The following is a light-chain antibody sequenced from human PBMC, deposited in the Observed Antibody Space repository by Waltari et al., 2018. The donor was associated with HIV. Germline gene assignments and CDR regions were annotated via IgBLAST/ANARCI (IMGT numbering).Light chain of an antibody. V-gene: IGKV3-20*01. CDR2: GAT. CDR1: RSVDSNY. Sequence: EIVLTQSPGTLSLSPGEGATLSCRASRSVDSNYLAWYRENPGQAPRLLIYGATIRPAGVPDRFSGSGSGTDFTLTISRLEPEDFAVFYCQQYGGLPFTFGPGTKVQI. CDR3: QQYGGLPFT. J-gene: IGKJ3*01.